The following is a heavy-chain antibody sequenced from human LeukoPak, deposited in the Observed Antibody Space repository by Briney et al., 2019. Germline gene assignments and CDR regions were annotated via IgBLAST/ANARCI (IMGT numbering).Heavy chain of an antibody. CDR3: ARGAVLLWFGGHAFDI. J-gene: IGHJ3*02. D-gene: IGHD3-10*01. CDR2: IIPILGIA. CDR1: GGTLSSYA. Sequence: ASVKVSCKASGGTLSSYAISWVRQAPGQGLEWMGRIIPILGIANYAQKFQGRVTITADKSTSTAYMELSSLRSEDTAVYYCARGAVLLWFGGHAFDIWGQGTMVTVSS. V-gene: IGHV1-69*04.